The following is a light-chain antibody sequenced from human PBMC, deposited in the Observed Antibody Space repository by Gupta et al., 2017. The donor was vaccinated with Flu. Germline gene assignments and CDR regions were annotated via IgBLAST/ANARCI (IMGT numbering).Light chain of an antibody. CDR2: EAS. Sequence: LPWTPGVKAPHSWSTTQGVRSIVAWYQQRPGGTPRLLIYEASTRATGVPDRFTGSGCGTDFTLTISSRQSEDFVVYYCQQYTSWPSSRSFGQGTRLEI. V-gene: IGKV3-15*01. CDR1: QGVRSI. CDR3: QQYTSWPSSRS. J-gene: IGKJ5*01.